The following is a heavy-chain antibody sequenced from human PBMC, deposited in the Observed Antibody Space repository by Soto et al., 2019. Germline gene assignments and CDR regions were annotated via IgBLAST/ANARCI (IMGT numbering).Heavy chain of an antibody. CDR2: ISGGGGST. D-gene: IGHD6-6*01. CDR3: AKATIAGRPYYFDY. CDR1: GFTFSSYA. J-gene: IGHJ4*02. Sequence: EVQLLESGGGLVQPGGYLRLCCAASGFTFSSYAMNWVRQAPGKGLEWVSTISGGGGSTYYADSVKGRFTISRDNSKNTLYLQMNSLRAEDTAVYYCAKATIAGRPYYFDYWGQGTLVTVSS. V-gene: IGHV3-23*01.